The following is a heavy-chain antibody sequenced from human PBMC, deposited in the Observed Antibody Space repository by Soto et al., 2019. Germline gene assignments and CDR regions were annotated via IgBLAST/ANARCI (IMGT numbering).Heavy chain of an antibody. D-gene: IGHD3-22*01. J-gene: IGHJ6*01. Sequence: WGSLRLSCAASGFTFSSYGMHWVRQAPGKGLEWVAVISYDGSNKYYADSVKGRFTISRDNSKNTLYLQMNSLRAEDTAVYYCVKLIVATSYYATSGCDYGYYGMDVWGQGTTV. CDR2: ISYDGSNK. CDR3: VKLIVATSYYATSGCDYGYYGMDV. V-gene: IGHV3-30*18. CDR1: GFTFSSYG.